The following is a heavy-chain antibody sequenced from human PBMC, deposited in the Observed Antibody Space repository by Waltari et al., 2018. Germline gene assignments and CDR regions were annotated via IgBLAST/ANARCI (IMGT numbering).Heavy chain of an antibody. Sequence: QVQLQESGPGLVKPSETLSLTCTVSGYSISSGYYWGWIRQPPGKGLEWIGSIYHSGSTYYNPSLKSRVTISVDTSKNQFSLKLSSVTAADTAVYYCASIPRGSGWYVGDYWGQGTLVTVSS. CDR1: GYSISSGYY. CDR3: ASIPRGSGWYVGDY. D-gene: IGHD6-19*01. V-gene: IGHV4-38-2*02. CDR2: IYHSGST. J-gene: IGHJ4*02.